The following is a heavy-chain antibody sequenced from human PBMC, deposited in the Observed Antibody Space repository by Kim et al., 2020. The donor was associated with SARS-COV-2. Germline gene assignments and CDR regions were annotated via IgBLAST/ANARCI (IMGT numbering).Heavy chain of an antibody. J-gene: IGHJ3*02. D-gene: IGHD2-15*01. Sequence: LKSRVTISVDTSKNQFSLKLSSVTAADTAVYYCARFPFVVVVAATHAFDIWGQGTMVTVSS. CDR3: ARFPFVVVVAATHAFDI. V-gene: IGHV4-30-2*05.